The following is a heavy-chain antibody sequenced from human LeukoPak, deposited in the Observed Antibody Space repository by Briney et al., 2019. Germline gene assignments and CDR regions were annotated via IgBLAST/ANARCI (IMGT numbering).Heavy chain of an antibody. J-gene: IGHJ4*02. Sequence: ASVKVSCKASGYTFTSYDINWVRQATGQGLEWMGWMNPNSGNTGYAQKFQGRVTMTRNTSISTAYMELSSLRSEDTAVYYCARGYNGVWTYYYDSSGYYYFDYWGRGTLVTVSS. CDR2: MNPNSGNT. D-gene: IGHD3-22*01. V-gene: IGHV1-8*01. CDR1: GYTFTSYD. CDR3: ARGYNGVWTYYYDSSGYYYFDY.